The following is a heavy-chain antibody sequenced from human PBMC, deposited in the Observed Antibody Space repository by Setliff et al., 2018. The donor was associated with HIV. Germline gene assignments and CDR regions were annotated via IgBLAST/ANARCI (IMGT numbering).Heavy chain of an antibody. V-gene: IGHV3-74*01. CDR1: GFTFSNYW. Sequence: GESLKISCAASGFTFSNYWMHWVRQAPGKGLVWVSRINSDGSSTSYADSVKGRFTISRDNAKNTLYLQMNSLRPEDTAVYYCARGGIVATEPEYWGQGTLVTVSS. CDR2: INSDGSST. CDR3: ARGGIVATEPEY. D-gene: IGHD5-12*01. J-gene: IGHJ4*02.